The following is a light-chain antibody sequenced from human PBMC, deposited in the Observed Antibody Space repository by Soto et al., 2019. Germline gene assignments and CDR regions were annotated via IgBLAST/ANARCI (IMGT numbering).Light chain of an antibody. V-gene: IGKV3-15*01. CDR2: GVS. Sequence: EIVMIQSPATLSVSPGESVTLXXRASQLFSSNLAWYQHKPGQAPRLLIYGVSTRDTGVPDRFSGSASGTEFTLTISRLEPEDFAVYYCQQYGSSSWTFGQGTKVDIK. J-gene: IGKJ1*01. CDR1: QLFSSN. CDR3: QQYGSSSWT.